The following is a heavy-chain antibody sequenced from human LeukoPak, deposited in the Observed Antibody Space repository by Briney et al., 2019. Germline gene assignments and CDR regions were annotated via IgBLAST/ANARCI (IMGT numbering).Heavy chain of an antibody. CDR3: ARGRYYDILTGYYYYYYYMDV. V-gene: IGHV4-34*01. J-gene: IGHJ6*03. CDR2: INHSGGT. D-gene: IGHD3-9*01. Sequence: SETLSLTCAVYGGSFSGYYWSWIRQPPGKGLEWIGEINHSGGTKYNPSLKSRVTISVDTSKNQFSLKLSSVTAADTAVYYCARGRYYDILTGYYYYYYYMDVWGKGTTVTVSS. CDR1: GGSFSGYY.